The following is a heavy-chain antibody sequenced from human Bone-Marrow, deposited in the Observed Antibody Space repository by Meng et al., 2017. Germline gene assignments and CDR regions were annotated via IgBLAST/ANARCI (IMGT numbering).Heavy chain of an antibody. CDR1: GFTFSNAW. CDR3: SGHVDY. V-gene: IGHV3-15*01. Sequence: VQLVDAGGGFVKPGGSLRLSCADSGFTFSNAWMTWVRQAPGKGLEWIGRMKSNVDGGTVDYAAAVKGRFFISRDDSENTFYLQMNSLKTEDTAVYYCSGHVDYWGHGTLVTVSS. CDR2: MKSNVDGGTV. J-gene: IGHJ4*01.